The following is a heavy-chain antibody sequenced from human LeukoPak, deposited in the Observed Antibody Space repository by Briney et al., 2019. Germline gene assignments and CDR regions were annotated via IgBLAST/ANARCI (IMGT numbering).Heavy chain of an antibody. CDR1: GGSISSSSCY. J-gene: IGHJ4*02. Sequence: ASETLSLTCIVSGGSISSSSCYWGWIRQPPGKGLEWIGSIYYSGSTYYNPSLKSRVTISVDTSKNQFSLKLSSVTAADTAVYYCARLFGKATTIYYFDYWGQGTLVTVSS. V-gene: IGHV4-39*01. CDR3: ARLFGKATTIYYFDY. D-gene: IGHD3-3*01. CDR2: IYYSGST.